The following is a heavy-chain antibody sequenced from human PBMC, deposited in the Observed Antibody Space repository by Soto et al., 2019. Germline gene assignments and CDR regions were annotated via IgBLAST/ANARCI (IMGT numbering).Heavy chain of an antibody. D-gene: IGHD1-26*01. CDR3: ASRYSGYSYDY. CDR2: INYSGTT. CDR1: GGSFSGYY. Sequence: SETLSLTCAVCGGSFSGYYGSWIRQPPGKGLEWIGEINYSGTTNYNPSLKSRVTMSLDTSKSQFSLKLRSVTASDTAVYYCASRYSGYSYDYWGQGTLVTVSS. J-gene: IGHJ4*02. V-gene: IGHV4-34*01.